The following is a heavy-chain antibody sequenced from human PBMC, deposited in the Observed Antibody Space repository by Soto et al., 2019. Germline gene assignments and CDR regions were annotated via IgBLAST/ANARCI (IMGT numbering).Heavy chain of an antibody. D-gene: IGHD3-16*02. CDR3: ARDAPKTEDYDYIWGSYRWTTYFDY. Sequence: ASVKVSCKASGYTFTSYYMHWVRQAPGQGLEWMGIINPSGGSTSYAQKFQGRVTMTRDTSTSTVYMELSSLRSEDTAVYYCARDAPKTEDYDYIWGSYRWTTYFDYWGQGTLVTVSS. J-gene: IGHJ4*02. CDR1: GYTFTSYY. V-gene: IGHV1-46*03. CDR2: INPSGGST.